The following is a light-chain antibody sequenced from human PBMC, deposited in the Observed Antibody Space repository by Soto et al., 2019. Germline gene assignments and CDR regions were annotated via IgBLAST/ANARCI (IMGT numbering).Light chain of an antibody. J-gene: IGKJ2*01. CDR1: QSVDSTY. CDR3: QQYRVSPPAYT. CDR2: ATS. V-gene: IGKV3-20*01. Sequence: EVVLTQSPGTLSLSPGERATLTCRASQSVDSTYLSWFQQKHGQPPSVLVFATSSRAPDTARRFTGSGSGTDFDLTLSRVEPEDFAVSDYQQYRVSPPAYTFGLGTKLEIK.